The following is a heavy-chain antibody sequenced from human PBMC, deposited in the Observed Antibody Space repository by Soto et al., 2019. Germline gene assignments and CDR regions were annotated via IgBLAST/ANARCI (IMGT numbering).Heavy chain of an antibody. Sequence: PGGSLRLSCAASGFTFSSYAMSWVRQAPGKGLEWVSAISGSGGSTYYADSVKGRFTISRDNSKNTLYLQMNSLRAEDTAVYYYAKDRGVHYDFWSGYPGTDAFDIWGQGTMVTVSS. CDR3: AKDRGVHYDFWSGYPGTDAFDI. J-gene: IGHJ3*02. V-gene: IGHV3-23*01. CDR1: GFTFSSYA. CDR2: ISGSGGST. D-gene: IGHD3-3*01.